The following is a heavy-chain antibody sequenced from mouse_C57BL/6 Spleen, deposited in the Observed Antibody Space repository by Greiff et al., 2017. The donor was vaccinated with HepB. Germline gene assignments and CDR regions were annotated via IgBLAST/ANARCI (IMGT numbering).Heavy chain of an antibody. CDR1: GYAFSSSW. CDR2: IYPGDGDT. Sequence: VKLQESGPELVKPGASVKISCKASGYAFSSSWMNWVKQRPGKGLEWIGRIYPGDGDTNYNGKFKGKATLTADKSSSTAYMQLSSLTSEDSAVYFCARAEGNYPIDYWGQGTTLTVSS. D-gene: IGHD2-1*01. CDR3: ARAEGNYPIDY. V-gene: IGHV1-82*01. J-gene: IGHJ2*01.